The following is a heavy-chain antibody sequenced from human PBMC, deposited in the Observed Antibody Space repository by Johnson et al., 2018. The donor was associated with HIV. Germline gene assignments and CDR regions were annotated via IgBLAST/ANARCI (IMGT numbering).Heavy chain of an antibody. Sequence: VQLVESGGGLVQPGGSLRLSCAASGFTFSSYAMSWVRQAPGKGLEWVSGINWNGGSTGYGDSVKGRFTISRDNTKNSLYLHMNSLRADDTAVYYCARDRIQLWSARDAFDIWGQGTMVTVSS. CDR1: GFTFSSYA. CDR2: INWNGGST. CDR3: ARDRIQLWSARDAFDI. J-gene: IGHJ3*02. V-gene: IGHV3-20*04. D-gene: IGHD5-18*01.